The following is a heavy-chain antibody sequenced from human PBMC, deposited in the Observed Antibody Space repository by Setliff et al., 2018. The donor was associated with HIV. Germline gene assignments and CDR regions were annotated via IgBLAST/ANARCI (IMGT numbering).Heavy chain of an antibody. V-gene: IGHV4-30-4*08. Sequence: PSETLSLTCSVSGGSISSGDYYWSWLRQPPGKGLEWIAYMHYSGATYYNPSLKSRVTMSRDTSKNQFSLDLSSVTAADTAVYYCAREVGDVITFSDAFDFWGQGTMVTVSS. J-gene: IGHJ3*01. CDR1: GGSISSGDYY. CDR2: MHYSGAT. D-gene: IGHD3-22*01. CDR3: AREVGDVITFSDAFDF.